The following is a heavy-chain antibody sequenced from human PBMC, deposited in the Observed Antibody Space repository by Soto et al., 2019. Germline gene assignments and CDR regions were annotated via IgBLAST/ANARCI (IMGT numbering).Heavy chain of an antibody. V-gene: IGHV3-23*01. CDR1: GFTFSSYT. Sequence: EVQLLESGGGLVQPGGSLRLSCAASGFTFSSYTMTWVRQAPGKGLEWVSAISASGGSPYYADSVKGRFTISRDNSKNTLYLEIDSLRAEDKAVYYCAKGVSRYGDQDYFDCWGQGSLVTVSA. CDR3: AKGVSRYGDQDYFDC. J-gene: IGHJ4*02. D-gene: IGHD4-17*01. CDR2: ISASGGSP.